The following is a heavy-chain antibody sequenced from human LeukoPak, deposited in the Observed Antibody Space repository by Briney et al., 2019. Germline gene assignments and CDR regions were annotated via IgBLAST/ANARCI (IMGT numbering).Heavy chain of an antibody. CDR2: ISAYNGNT. Sequence: GASVKVSCKASGYTFTSYGISWVRQAPGQGLEWMGWISAYNGNTNYAQKFQGRVTITADESTSTAYMELSSVRSEDTAVYYCARGFGGSIDYWGQGTLVTVSS. CDR1: GYTFTSYG. D-gene: IGHD3-10*01. V-gene: IGHV1-18*01. CDR3: ARGFGGSIDY. J-gene: IGHJ4*02.